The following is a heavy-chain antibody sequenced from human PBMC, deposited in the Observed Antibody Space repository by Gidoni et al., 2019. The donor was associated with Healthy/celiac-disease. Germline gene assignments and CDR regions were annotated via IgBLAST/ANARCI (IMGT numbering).Heavy chain of an antibody. J-gene: IGHJ6*02. CDR1: GGSFSGYY. CDR2: INHSGST. Sequence: QVQLQQWGAGLLKPSETLSLTCAVYGGSFSGYYWSWIRQPPGKGLEWIGEINHSGSTNYNPSLKSRVTISVDTSKNQFSLKLSSVTAADTAVYYCARDRYSSGWSAIYYYYGMDVWGQGTTVTVSS. D-gene: IGHD6-19*01. V-gene: IGHV4-34*01. CDR3: ARDRYSSGWSAIYYYYGMDV.